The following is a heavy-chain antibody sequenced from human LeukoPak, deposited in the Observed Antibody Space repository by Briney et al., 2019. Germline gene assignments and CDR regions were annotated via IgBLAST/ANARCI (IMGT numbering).Heavy chain of an antibody. V-gene: IGHV4-61*02. CDR3: ATSGSYYSYYFDY. J-gene: IGHJ4*02. CDR2: TYTSGST. Sequence: TLSLTCTVSGGSISSGSYYWSWIRQPAGRGLEWIGRTYTSGSTNYNPSLKSRVTISVDTSKNQFSLKLSSVTAADAAVYYCATSGSYYSYYFDYWGQGTLVTVSS. D-gene: IGHD1-26*01. CDR1: GGSISSGSYY.